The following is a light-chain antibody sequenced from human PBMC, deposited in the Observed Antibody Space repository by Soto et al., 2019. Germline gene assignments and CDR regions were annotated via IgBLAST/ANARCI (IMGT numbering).Light chain of an antibody. CDR3: ATWDDSVIV. CDR2: TND. CDR1: TSNIGTNT. V-gene: IGLV1-44*01. Sequence: QSVLTQPPSASGTPGQTITISCSGSTSNIGTNTVDWFQHLPGSAPKLLIYTNDQRPSGVPDRFSGSRSGTSASLAISGLQSEDDGDYYWATWDDSVIVFGNGTKLTVL. J-gene: IGLJ1*01.